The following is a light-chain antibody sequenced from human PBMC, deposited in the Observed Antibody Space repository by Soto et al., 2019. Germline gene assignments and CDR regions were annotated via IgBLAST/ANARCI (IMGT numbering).Light chain of an antibody. CDR3: QHYRNCPWT. CDR2: DGS. CDR1: QSVNTF. V-gene: IGKV3-11*01. Sequence: EIELTQSPATLSLSPGEGATLSCRASQSVNTFLAWYQQRSGQTPRLLIYDGSTRATGIPARISGSGSGTEFTLTISSLQSEDFAVYYCQHYRNCPWTFGQGTKVDI. J-gene: IGKJ1*01.